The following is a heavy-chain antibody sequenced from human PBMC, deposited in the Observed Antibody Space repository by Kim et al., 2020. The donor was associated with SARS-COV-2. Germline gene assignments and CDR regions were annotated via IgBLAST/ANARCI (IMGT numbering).Heavy chain of an antibody. J-gene: IGHJ4*02. V-gene: IGHV4-59*01. Sequence: SETLSLTCTISGGSLSGSYWNWIRQPPGKGLEWIGNVYHSGKTMYNPSFRSRVTTSADTSNNQFSLTLTSVTAADTAVYYCARDPEYDTSDYFDYWGQGILVTVSS. CDR1: GGSLSGSY. CDR2: VYHSGKT. D-gene: IGHD3-9*01. CDR3: ARDPEYDTSDYFDY.